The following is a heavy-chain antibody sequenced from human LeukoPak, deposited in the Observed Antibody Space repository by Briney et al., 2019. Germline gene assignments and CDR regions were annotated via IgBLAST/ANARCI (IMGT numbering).Heavy chain of an antibody. CDR1: GVTFSSYA. Sequence: GRSLRLSCAASGVTFSSYAMHWVRRAPGTGLEWEAVISYDGSNKYYADSVKGRLTTSRVNSKNTLYLQMNSLRAEDTAVYYCARTGYYYYYMDVWGKGTTVTISS. CDR3: ARTGYYYYYMDV. CDR2: ISYDGSNK. V-gene: IGHV3-30*04. J-gene: IGHJ6*03.